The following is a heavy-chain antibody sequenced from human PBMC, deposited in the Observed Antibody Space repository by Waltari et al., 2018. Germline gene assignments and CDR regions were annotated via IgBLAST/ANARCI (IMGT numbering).Heavy chain of an antibody. V-gene: IGHV4-31*03. Sequence: QVQLQESGPGLVKPSQTLSLTCTFSGGSISSGGYYWSWIRQHPGKGLEWIGYIYYSGSTYYNPSLKSRVTISVDTSKNQFSLKLSSVTAADTAVYYCARSEYYDSSGYSIDYWGQGTLVTVSS. CDR2: IYYSGST. J-gene: IGHJ4*02. CDR1: GGSISSGGYY. D-gene: IGHD3-22*01. CDR3: ARSEYYDSSGYSIDY.